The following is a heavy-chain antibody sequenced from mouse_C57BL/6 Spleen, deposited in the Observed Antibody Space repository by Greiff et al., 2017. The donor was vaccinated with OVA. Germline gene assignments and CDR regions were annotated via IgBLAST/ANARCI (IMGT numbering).Heavy chain of an antibody. Sequence: QVHVKQPGAELVKPGASVKMSCKASGYTFTSYWITWVKQRPGQGLEWIGDIYPGSGSTNYNEKFKSKATLTVDTSSSTAYMQLSSLTSEDSAVYYCARGGGKGFDYWGQGTTLTVSS. D-gene: IGHD1-1*02. V-gene: IGHV1-55*01. J-gene: IGHJ2*01. CDR1: GYTFTSYW. CDR3: ARGGGKGFDY. CDR2: IYPGSGST.